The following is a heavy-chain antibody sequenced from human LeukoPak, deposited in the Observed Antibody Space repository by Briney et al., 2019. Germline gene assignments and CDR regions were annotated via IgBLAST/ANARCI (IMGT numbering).Heavy chain of an antibody. J-gene: IGHJ4*02. D-gene: IGHD3-3*01. Sequence: GGSLRLSCAASGFTFSTYNMNWVRQAPGKGLEWVSYISGSSATIYYADSVKGRFTISRDNSKNTLYLQMNSLRAEDTAVYYCAKEGNYDFWSGYTFDYWGQGTLVTVSS. V-gene: IGHV3-23*01. CDR1: GFTFSTYN. CDR3: AKEGNYDFWSGYTFDY. CDR2: ISGSSATI.